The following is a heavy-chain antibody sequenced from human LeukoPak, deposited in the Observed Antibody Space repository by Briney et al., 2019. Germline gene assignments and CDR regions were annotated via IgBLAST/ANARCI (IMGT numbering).Heavy chain of an antibody. CDR2: ISWNSGSI. Sequence: GRSLRLSCAASGFTFDDYAMHWVRQAPGKGLEWVSGISWNSGSIGYADSVKGRFTISRDNAKNSLYLQMNSLRAEDTALYYCAKGAQRGYSGYDSPFDYWGQGTLVTVSS. D-gene: IGHD5-12*01. CDR1: GFTFDDYA. CDR3: AKGAQRGYSGYDSPFDY. V-gene: IGHV3-9*01. J-gene: IGHJ4*02.